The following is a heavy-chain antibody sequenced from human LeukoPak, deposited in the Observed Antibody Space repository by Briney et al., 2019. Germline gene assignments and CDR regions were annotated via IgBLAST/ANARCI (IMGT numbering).Heavy chain of an antibody. J-gene: IGHJ5*02. D-gene: IGHD2-15*01. CDR2: IYNSGST. CDR3: ARGADGVSSNSRGWFDP. V-gene: IGHV4-59*01. CDR1: GGSIRSYY. Sequence: SETLSLTCTVSGGSIRSYYWSWIRQPPGKGLEWIGNIYNSGSTNYNPSLKSRVTISVDSSKNQFSLKLSSVTAADTAVYSCARGADGVSSNSRGWFDPWGQGTLVTVSS.